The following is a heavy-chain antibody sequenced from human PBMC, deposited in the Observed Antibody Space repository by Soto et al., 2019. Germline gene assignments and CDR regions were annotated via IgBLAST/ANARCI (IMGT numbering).Heavy chain of an antibody. CDR3: ARGNALDV. Sequence: QGQLQQSGPGLVKPSQTLSLTCAISGDSVSSDITSWNWIRQSPSRGLEWLGRTYYRSKWFHDYAASVKSRITINPDTPNNQFSLELNSMTPEDTAVYYCARGNALDVWGQGTVVTVSS. D-gene: IGHD3-10*01. CDR1: GDSVSSDITS. J-gene: IGHJ3*01. V-gene: IGHV6-1*01. CDR2: TYYRSKWFH.